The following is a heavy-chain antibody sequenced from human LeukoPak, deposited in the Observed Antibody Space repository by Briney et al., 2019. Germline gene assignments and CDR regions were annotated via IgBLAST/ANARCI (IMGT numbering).Heavy chain of an antibody. CDR2: IYYSGST. V-gene: IGHV4-59*01. Sequence: SETLSLTCTVSGGSISSYYWSWIRQPPGKGLEWIGYIYYSGSTNYNPSLKSRVTISVDTSKNQFSLKLSSVTAADTAVYYCARAHPTVTTGPYFDYWGQGTLVTVSS. CDR1: GGSISSYY. CDR3: ARAHPTVTTGPYFDY. D-gene: IGHD4-11*01. J-gene: IGHJ4*02.